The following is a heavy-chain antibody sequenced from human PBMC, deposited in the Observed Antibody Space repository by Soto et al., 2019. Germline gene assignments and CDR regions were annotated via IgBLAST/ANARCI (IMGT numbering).Heavy chain of an antibody. CDR1: GFTFSNYG. J-gene: IGHJ4*02. Sequence: QVQLVESGGGVVQPGRSLRLSCAASGFTFSNYGIHWVRQAPGKGLKWVAVISHDGSNKYYADSVKGRFTISRDSSKNTLYLQMNSLRPEDTAVYYCARGGDLWFPLDQGGQGTLFTVSS. CDR2: ISHDGSNK. CDR3: ARGGDLWFPLDQ. V-gene: IGHV3-30-3*01. D-gene: IGHD3-10*01.